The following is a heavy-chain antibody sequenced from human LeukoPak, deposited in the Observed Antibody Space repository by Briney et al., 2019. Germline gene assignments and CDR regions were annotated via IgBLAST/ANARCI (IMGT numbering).Heavy chain of an antibody. V-gene: IGHV3-30*02. D-gene: IGHD2-2*01. J-gene: IGHJ1*01. CDR3: AKDGDIVVVPAARGTGKYFQH. CDR2: IRYDGSNK. CDR1: GFTFSSYG. Sequence: GGSLRLSCAASGFTFSSYGMHWVRQAPGKGLEWVAFIRYDGSNKYYADSVKGRFTISRDNSKNTLYLQMNSLRAEDTAVYYCAKDGDIVVVPAARGTGKYFQHWGQGTLVTVSS.